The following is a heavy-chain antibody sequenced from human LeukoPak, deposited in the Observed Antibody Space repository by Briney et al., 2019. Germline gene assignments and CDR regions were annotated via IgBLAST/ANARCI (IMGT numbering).Heavy chain of an antibody. CDR2: IKEDGSEK. J-gene: IGHJ6*03. Sequence: PGGSLRLSCSDSRFTFSDSWMSWVRQAPGKGLEWVANIKEDGSEKHYVDSVKGRFTISRDNSKNTLYLQMNSLRAEDTAVYYCAITAMADYYYYYMDVWGKGTTVTVSS. V-gene: IGHV3-7*01. CDR1: RFTFSDSW. D-gene: IGHD5-18*01. CDR3: AITAMADYYYYYMDV.